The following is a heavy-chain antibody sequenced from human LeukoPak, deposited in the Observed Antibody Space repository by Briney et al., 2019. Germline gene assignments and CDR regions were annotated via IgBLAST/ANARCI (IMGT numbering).Heavy chain of an antibody. CDR1: GFTFNSYE. V-gene: IGHV3-48*03. CDR3: ARDRGSGYGDY. J-gene: IGHJ4*02. Sequence: GGSLRLSCAASGFTFNSYEMNWVRQAPGKGLEWVSYISSSGSTIYYADSVKGRFTISRDNAKNSLYLQMNSLRAEDTAVYYCARDRGSGYGDYWGQGTLVTVSS. CDR2: ISSSGSTI. D-gene: IGHD3-22*01.